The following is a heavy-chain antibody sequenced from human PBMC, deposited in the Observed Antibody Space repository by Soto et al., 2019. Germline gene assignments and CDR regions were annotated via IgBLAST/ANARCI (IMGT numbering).Heavy chain of an antibody. CDR1: GCTFTSDY. J-gene: IGHJ6*02. V-gene: IGHV1-46*01. CDR2: INPSGGST. Sequence: ASVKVSCKGSGCTFTSDYMHWVRQAPGQGLEWMGIINPSGGSTSYAQKFQGRVTMTRDTSTSTVYMELSSLRSEDTAVYYCAREGCSSTSCYLANYYYYYGMDVWGQGTTVTVSS. CDR3: AREGCSSTSCYLANYYYYYGMDV. D-gene: IGHD2-2*01.